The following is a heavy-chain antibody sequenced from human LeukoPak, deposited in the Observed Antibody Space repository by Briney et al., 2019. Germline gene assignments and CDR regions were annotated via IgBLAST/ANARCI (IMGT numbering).Heavy chain of an antibody. J-gene: IGHJ4*02. CDR3: ARYIVVGAAYYFDY. V-gene: IGHV4-34*10. D-gene: IGHD1-26*01. CDR2: INHSGST. CDR1: GGSFSGYY. Sequence: SETLSLTCAVYGGSFSGYYWSWIRQPPGKGLEWIGEINHSGSTNYNPSLKSRVTMSVDTSKNQFSLKLSSVTAADTAVYYCARYIVVGAAYYFDYWGQGTLVTVSS.